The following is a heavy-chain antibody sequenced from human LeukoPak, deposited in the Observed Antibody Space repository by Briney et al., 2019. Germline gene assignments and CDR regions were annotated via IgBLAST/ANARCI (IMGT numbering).Heavy chain of an antibody. Sequence: SETLSLTCTVSGGSISSYYWSWIRQPPGRGLEWIGYIYYSGSTNYNPSLKSRVTISVDTSKNQFSLKLSSVTAADTAVYYCARVSYSSSWYYFDYWGQGTLVTVSS. CDR3: ARVSYSSSWYYFDY. CDR1: GGSISSYY. CDR2: IYYSGST. J-gene: IGHJ4*02. D-gene: IGHD6-13*01. V-gene: IGHV4-59*01.